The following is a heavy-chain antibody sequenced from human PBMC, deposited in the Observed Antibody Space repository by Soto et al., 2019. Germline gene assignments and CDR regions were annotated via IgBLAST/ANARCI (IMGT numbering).Heavy chain of an antibody. CDR2: INSDGSST. CDR3: ARDLGVVVVAATPQYYYYYGMDV. V-gene: IGHV3-74*01. J-gene: IGHJ6*02. D-gene: IGHD2-15*01. CDR1: GFTFSSYW. Sequence: EVQLVESGGGLVQPGGSLRLSCAASGFTFSSYWMHWVRQAPGKGLVWVSRINSDGSSTSYADSVKGRFTISRDNAKNTLYLQMNSLRAEDTAVYYCARDLGVVVVAATPQYYYYYGMDVWGQGTTVTVSS.